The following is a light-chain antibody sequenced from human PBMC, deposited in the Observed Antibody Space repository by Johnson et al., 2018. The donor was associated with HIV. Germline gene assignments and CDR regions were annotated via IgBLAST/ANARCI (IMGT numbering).Light chain of an antibody. J-gene: IGLJ1*01. V-gene: IGLV1-51*01. CDR2: DNH. Sequence: QSVLTQPPSVSAAPGQNVNISCSGSSSNIGKNYVSWYQQLPGTAPKLLIFDNHKRPSGIPDRFSGCKSGTSATLGITGLQTGDEADYYCGTWDSRLSAWSFGTGTKDTV. CDR1: SSNIGKNY. CDR3: GTWDSRLSAWS.